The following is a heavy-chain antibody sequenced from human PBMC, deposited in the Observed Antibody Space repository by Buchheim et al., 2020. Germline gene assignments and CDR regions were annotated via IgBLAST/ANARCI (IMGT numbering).Heavy chain of an antibody. Sequence: QLQLQESGPGLVKPSETLSLTCTVSGGSISSSSYYWGWIRQPPGKGLEWIGSIYYSGSTYYNPSLKSRVTISVDPSTNQFSLKLSSVTAADTAVYYCARKEAAAAFVDYWGQGTL. CDR1: GGSISSSSYY. D-gene: IGHD6-13*01. CDR3: ARKEAAAAFVDY. V-gene: IGHV4-39*07. J-gene: IGHJ4*02. CDR2: IYYSGST.